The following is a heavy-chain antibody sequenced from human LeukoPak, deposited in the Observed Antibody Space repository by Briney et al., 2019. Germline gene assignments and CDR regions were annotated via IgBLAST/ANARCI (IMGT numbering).Heavy chain of an antibody. CDR1: GFTFSSYA. CDR3: TKDSAVAPYYLDY. CDR2: ISGSGGST. V-gene: IGHV3-23*01. D-gene: IGHD6-19*01. J-gene: IGHJ4*02. Sequence: GGSLRLSCAASGFTFSSYAMSWVRQAPGKGLEWVSAISGSGGSTYYADSVKGRFTISRDNSKNTLYLQMNSLRAEDTAVYYCTKDSAVAPYYLDYWGQGTLVTVSS.